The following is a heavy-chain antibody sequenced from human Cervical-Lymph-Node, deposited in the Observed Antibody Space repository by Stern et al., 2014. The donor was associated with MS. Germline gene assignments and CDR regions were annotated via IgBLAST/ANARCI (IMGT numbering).Heavy chain of an antibody. D-gene: IGHD6-13*01. J-gene: IGHJ4*02. V-gene: IGHV3-33*01. CDR2: IWYDGSNK. Sequence: VQLVQSGGGVVQPGRSLRLSCAASGFTFSSYGMHWVRQAPGKGLEWVAVIWYDGSNKYYADSVKGRFTISRDNSKNTLYLQMNSLRAEDTAVYYCARDASDSSSWLDYWGQGTLVTVSS. CDR3: ARDASDSSSWLDY. CDR1: GFTFSSYG.